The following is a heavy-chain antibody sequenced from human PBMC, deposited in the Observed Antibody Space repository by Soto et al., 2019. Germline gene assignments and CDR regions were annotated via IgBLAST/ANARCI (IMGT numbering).Heavy chain of an antibody. CDR3: ARERTSSWRFDY. J-gene: IGHJ4*02. D-gene: IGHD6-13*01. Sequence: QVQLVQSGAEVKKPGASVKVSCKASGYTFTSYDINWVRQATGQGLEWMGWMNPNSGNTGYAQKFQGRVTMTRNTSISTAYMELSTLRSEDPAVYYCARERTSSWRFDYWGQGTLVTVSS. CDR1: GYTFTSYD. CDR2: MNPNSGNT. V-gene: IGHV1-8*01.